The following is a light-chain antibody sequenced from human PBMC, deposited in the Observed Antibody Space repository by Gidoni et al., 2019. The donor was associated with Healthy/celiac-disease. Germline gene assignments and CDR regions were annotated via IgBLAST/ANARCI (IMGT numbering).Light chain of an antibody. V-gene: IGKV1-5*03. CDR1: QSIRSW. CDR2: QAS. Sequence: DIQMTQSPSTLSAFVGDRVTITCRASQSIRSWLAWYQQKPGKAPNLLIYQASSLEGGVPSRFSGSGSGTEFTLTISSLQPDDFATYYCQQYYTYSSFXXXTKVEIK. CDR3: QQYYTYSS. J-gene: IGKJ1*01.